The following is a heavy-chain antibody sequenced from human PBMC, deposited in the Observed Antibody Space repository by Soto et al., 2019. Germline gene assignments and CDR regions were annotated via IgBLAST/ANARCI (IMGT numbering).Heavy chain of an antibody. D-gene: IGHD2-2*01. J-gene: IGHJ5*02. CDR1: GGSISSADYY. V-gene: IGHV4-30-4*01. Sequence: PSETLSLTCTVSGGSISSADYYWSWIRQPPGKGLEWIGYIYYSGSTYYNPSLKSRVTISIDTSKNQFSLKLSSVTAADTAVYYCARLCTTSCYGRFDPWGQGTLVTVS. CDR3: ARLCTTSCYGRFDP. CDR2: IYYSGST.